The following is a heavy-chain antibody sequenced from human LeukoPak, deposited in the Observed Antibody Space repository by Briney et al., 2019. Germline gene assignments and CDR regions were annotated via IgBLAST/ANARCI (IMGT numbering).Heavy chain of an antibody. CDR1: GFTFSSYS. Sequence: GGSLRLSCAASGFTFSSYSMNWVRQAPGKGLEWVAVISYDGSNKYYADSVKGRFTISRDNSKNTLYLQMNSLRAEDTAVYYCAKDRRDYGDYWGQGTLVTVSS. CDR2: ISYDGSNK. V-gene: IGHV3-30*18. CDR3: AKDRRDYGDY. J-gene: IGHJ4*02. D-gene: IGHD6-6*01.